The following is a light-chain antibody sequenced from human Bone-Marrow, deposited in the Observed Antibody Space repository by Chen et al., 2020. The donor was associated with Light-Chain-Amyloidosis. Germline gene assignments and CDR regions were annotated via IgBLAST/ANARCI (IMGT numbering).Light chain of an antibody. Sequence: DIVMTQSPDSLAVSLGERATMNCKSSQTILYTSNNRHCLAWDQHRPGQPPSLLLHWASTLESGVPDRFNGSGSGTDFTLTITRLQAEDVSVYYCQQYFNTPRTFGRVTRVAI. CDR2: WAS. J-gene: IGKJ1*01. CDR1: QTILYTSNNRHC. CDR3: QQYFNTPRT. V-gene: IGKV4-1*01.